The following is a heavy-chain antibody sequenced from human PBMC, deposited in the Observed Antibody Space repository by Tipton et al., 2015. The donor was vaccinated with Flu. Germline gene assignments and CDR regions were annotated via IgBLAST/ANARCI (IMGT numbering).Heavy chain of an antibody. D-gene: IGHD6-19*01. CDR1: GFTVSSNY. CDR2: LYSGGST. V-gene: IGHV3-66*01. J-gene: IGHJ5*02. CDR3: ARVGYSSGWYRA. Sequence: SLRLSCAASGFTVSSNYMSWVRQAPGKGLEWVSVLYSGGSTYYADSVKGRFTISRDNSKNTLYLQMNSLRAEDTAVHYCARVGYSSGWYRAWGQGTLVTVSS.